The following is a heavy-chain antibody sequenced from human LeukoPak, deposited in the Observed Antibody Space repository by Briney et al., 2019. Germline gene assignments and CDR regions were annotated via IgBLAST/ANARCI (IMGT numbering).Heavy chain of an antibody. V-gene: IGHV3-33*01. J-gene: IGHJ4*02. CDR1: GFSLSNYG. CDR3: ARWGGTRQFYFDY. D-gene: IGHD3-16*01. Sequence: TGGSLRLSCAASGFSLSNYGLHWVRQGPGKGLEWLAVINYDGSNRYYADSVKGRSTISKDSSENTLYLQMNSLRADDTAMYYCARWGGTRQFYFDYWGQGTLATVSS. CDR2: INYDGSNR.